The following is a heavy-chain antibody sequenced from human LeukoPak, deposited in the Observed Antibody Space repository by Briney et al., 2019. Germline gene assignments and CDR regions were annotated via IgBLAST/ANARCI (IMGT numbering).Heavy chain of an antibody. CDR2: IEKDGSDI. CDR1: GFPFSAHW. CDR3: ARVGWELLNLHFDP. D-gene: IGHD1-26*01. J-gene: IGHJ5*02. Sequence: PGGSLRLSCATSGFPFSAHWMSWVRQAPGKGLEWVANIEKDGSDIHYADSVRGRFTISRDNTQTSQWLQMNSLRVEDTAIYSCARVGWELLNLHFDPWGQGTLVTVSS. V-gene: IGHV3-7*03.